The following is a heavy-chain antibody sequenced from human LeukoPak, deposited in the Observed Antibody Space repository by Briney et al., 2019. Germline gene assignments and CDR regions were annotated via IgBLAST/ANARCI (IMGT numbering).Heavy chain of an antibody. CDR3: ATSRVFDF. Sequence: GGSLRLSCVTSGFTFSDYFMNWFRQAPGKGPEWLSFINSDGNNIYYRDSVKGRFTISRDNAKKTLYLEMNNLRVDDTAIYYCATSRVFDFWGQGTLVAVSS. CDR2: INSDGNNI. V-gene: IGHV3-11*04. CDR1: GFTFSDYF. J-gene: IGHJ4*02.